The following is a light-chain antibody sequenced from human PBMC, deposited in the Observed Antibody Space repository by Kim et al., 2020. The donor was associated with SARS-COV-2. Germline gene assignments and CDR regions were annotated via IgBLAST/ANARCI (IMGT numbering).Light chain of an antibody. CDR1: SSNIGSVY. V-gene: IGLV1-47*02. Sequence: GQRGTGSCGGSSSNIGSVYLSWYQQLPGTAPKLVIYSNNQRPLGVPDQFSGSKSGSSASLAISGLRSEDEADYYCAAWDDSLSGPVFGGGTKVTVL. CDR2: SNN. CDR3: AAWDDSLSGPV. J-gene: IGLJ3*02.